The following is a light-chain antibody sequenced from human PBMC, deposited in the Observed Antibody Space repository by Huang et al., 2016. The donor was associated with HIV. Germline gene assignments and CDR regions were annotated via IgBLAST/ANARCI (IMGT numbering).Light chain of an antibody. CDR1: PSLGSSS. V-gene: IGKV3-20*01. Sequence: EIVLTQSPGTLSLSPGERATLSSRASPSLGSSSLAWYQQKAGQAPWLLMYGASSRATGIPDRFRGSGSGTDFTLSISRLEPEDFAVYYCQQYDSSPVTFGGGTKVEIK. J-gene: IGKJ4*01. CDR3: QQYDSSPVT. CDR2: GAS.